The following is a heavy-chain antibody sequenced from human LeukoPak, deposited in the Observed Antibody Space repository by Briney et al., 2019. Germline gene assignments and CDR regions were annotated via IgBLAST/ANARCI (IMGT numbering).Heavy chain of an antibody. Sequence: GASVKVSCKASGYTFTSYGISWVRQAPGQGLEWMGWISAYNGNTNYAQKLQGRVTITRDTSASTAYMELSSLRSEDTAVYYCASYSYGYYAFDIWGQGTMVTVSS. CDR1: GYTFTSYG. CDR3: ASYSYGYYAFDI. J-gene: IGHJ3*02. V-gene: IGHV1-18*01. CDR2: ISAYNGNT. D-gene: IGHD5-18*01.